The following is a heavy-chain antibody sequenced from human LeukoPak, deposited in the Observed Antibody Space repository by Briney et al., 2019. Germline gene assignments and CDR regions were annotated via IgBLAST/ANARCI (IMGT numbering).Heavy chain of an antibody. V-gene: IGHV3-23*01. J-gene: IGHJ4*02. CDR3: AKGPRLNSGCPPDY. CDR2: ITGSDDET. CDR1: GFTLSSAA. Sequence: PGGSLRLSCAASGFTLSSAAMTSVRQDPGKRLEWGSTITGSDDETYYVASVKGRFTISRDYSKNALHLQMRSLRVEDTAIYYCAKGPRLNSGCPPDYWGQGTLVTVSS. D-gene: IGHD3-22*01.